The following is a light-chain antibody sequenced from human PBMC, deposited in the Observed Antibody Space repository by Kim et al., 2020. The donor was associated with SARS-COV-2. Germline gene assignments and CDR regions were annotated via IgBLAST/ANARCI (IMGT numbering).Light chain of an antibody. J-gene: IGKJ4*01. CDR1: QSVSSSY. CDR2: GVS. V-gene: IGKV3-20*01. Sequence: PGARATLSCTASQSVSSSYLAWYQHNPGQAPRLLISGVSRRATGIPDRFSGRGSGPDFTLTISSLEPEDFAVSYCQHYGSSPLSFGGGTKV. CDR3: QHYGSSPLS.